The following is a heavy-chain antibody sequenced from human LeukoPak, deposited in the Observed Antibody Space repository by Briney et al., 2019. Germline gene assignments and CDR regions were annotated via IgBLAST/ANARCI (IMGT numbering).Heavy chain of an antibody. D-gene: IGHD1-26*01. CDR1: GGSITSYY. CDR2: IYYSGNT. Sequence: SETLSLTCTVSGGSITSYYYTWIRQPLGKGLEWIGYIYYSGNTNYNPSLKSRVTMSLDMSKNQFSLRLTSVTAADTAVYYCAREDSGTSIDYWGQGTLVTVSS. J-gene: IGHJ4*01. CDR3: AREDSGTSIDY. V-gene: IGHV4-59*01.